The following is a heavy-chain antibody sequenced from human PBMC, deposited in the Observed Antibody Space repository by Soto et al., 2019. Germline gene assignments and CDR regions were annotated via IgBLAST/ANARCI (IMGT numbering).Heavy chain of an antibody. CDR3: ATLPPRIVVVVLPIPT. Sequence: QVQLQESGPRLVKPSGTLSLTCAVSGASISSTNWWTWVRQPPGKGLEWIGEIYHTGSTKYNPSLXSXVXIXXDTSNNQFSLNLSSVTAADTAVYYCATLPPRIVVVVLPIPTWGQGTLVTVSS. J-gene: IGHJ4*02. CDR1: GASISSTNW. V-gene: IGHV4-4*02. D-gene: IGHD2-15*01. CDR2: IYHTGST.